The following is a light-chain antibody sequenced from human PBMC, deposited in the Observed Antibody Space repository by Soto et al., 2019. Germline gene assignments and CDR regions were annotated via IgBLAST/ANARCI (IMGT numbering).Light chain of an antibody. Sequence: QSVLTQPPSLSGAPGQRVTISCTGGSSNIGAGFDVHWYQQLPGTAPKLLIFGKNNRPSWVPDRFSGSKSGTSASLAITGLQAEDEGDYYCQSSDSSLSGSMFGGGTKVTVL. J-gene: IGLJ3*02. CDR1: SSNIGAGFD. CDR3: QSSDSSLSGSM. V-gene: IGLV1-40*01. CDR2: GKN.